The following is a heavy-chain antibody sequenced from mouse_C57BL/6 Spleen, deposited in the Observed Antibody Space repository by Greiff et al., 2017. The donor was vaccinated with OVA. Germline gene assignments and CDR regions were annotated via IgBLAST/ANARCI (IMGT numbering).Heavy chain of an antibody. CDR1: GYTFTSYW. CDR3: ARPPYSNYAMDY. J-gene: IGHJ4*01. Sequence: QVHVKQSGAELAKPGASVKLSCKASGYTFTSYWMHWVKQRPGQGLEWIGYINPSSGYTKYNQKFKDKATLTADKSSSTAYMQLSSLTYEDSAVYYCARPPYSNYAMDYWGQGTSVTVSS. V-gene: IGHV1-7*01. D-gene: IGHD2-5*01. CDR2: INPSSGYT.